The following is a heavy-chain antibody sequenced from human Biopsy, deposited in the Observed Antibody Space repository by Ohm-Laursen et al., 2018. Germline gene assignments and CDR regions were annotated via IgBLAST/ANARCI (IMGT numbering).Heavy chain of an antibody. D-gene: IGHD5/OR15-5a*01. CDR3: AGPSGGVSTIGFGP. V-gene: IGHV1-2*05. CDR1: GYAFLDFH. Sequence: GASVKVSCKVSGYAFLDFHIHWVRQVPGQGLEWIGHINPHTGVTKYAQKFLDRITMTGDTSISAAYMDLSRLTSADTGIYYCAGPSGGVSTIGFGPWGQGTLVIVSS. CDR2: INPHTGVT. J-gene: IGHJ5*02.